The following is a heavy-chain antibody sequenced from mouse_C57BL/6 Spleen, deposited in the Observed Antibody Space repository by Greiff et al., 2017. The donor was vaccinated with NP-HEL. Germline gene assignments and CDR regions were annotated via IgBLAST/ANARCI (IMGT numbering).Heavy chain of an antibody. CDR1: GYTFTDYY. V-gene: IGHV1-76*01. CDR2: IYPGSGNT. Sequence: QVHVKQSGAELVRPGASVKLSCKASGYTFTDYYINWVKQRPGQGLEWIARIYPGSGNTYYNEKFKGKATLTAEKSSSTAYMQLSSLTSEDSAVYFCAREGSLLRGYFDYWGQGTTLTVSS. J-gene: IGHJ2*01. D-gene: IGHD2-4*01. CDR3: AREGSLLRGYFDY.